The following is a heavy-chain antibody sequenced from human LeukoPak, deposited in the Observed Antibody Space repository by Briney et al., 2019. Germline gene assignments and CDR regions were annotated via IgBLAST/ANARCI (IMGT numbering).Heavy chain of an antibody. CDR1: GLTFSSSW. V-gene: IGHV3-7*03. CDR2: IKQDGSEK. CDR3: ARGLLGGAFDY. D-gene: IGHD2-15*01. Sequence: GGSLRLSCAVSGLTFSSSWMDWVRQAPGKGLEWVANIKQDGSEKYYVDSVKGRFTISRDNAKNSLYLQMNSLRAEDTAVYYCARGLLGGAFDYWGQGTLVTVSS. J-gene: IGHJ4*02.